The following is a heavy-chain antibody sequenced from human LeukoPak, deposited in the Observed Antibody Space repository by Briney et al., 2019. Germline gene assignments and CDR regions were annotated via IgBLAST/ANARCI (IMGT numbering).Heavy chain of an antibody. CDR2: INPSGGST. CDR3: ARESGGRPFDY. V-gene: IGHV1-46*01. J-gene: IGHJ4*02. Sequence: ASVKVPCKASGYTFTSYYMHWVRQAPGQGLEWMGIINPSGGSTTYAQRFQGRVTMTRDTSTSTVYMELSSLRSEDTAMYYCARESGGRPFDYWGQGTLVTVSS. CDR1: GYTFTSYY. D-gene: IGHD2-15*01.